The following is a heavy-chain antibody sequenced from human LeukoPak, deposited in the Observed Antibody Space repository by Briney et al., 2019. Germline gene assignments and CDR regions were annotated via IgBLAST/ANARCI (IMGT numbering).Heavy chain of an antibody. V-gene: IGHV1-2*02. CDR2: INPNSGGT. D-gene: IGHD2-2*02. CDR3: ARVNTVVSWFDP. J-gene: IGHJ5*02. Sequence: ASVKVSCKASGYTFTDHYIHWVRQAPGQGLEWMGWINPNSGGTKYAQKFQGRVTMTRDTSTSTAYMEPSRLRSDVTAIYYCARVNTVVSWFDPWGQGTLVTVSS. CDR1: GYTFTDHY.